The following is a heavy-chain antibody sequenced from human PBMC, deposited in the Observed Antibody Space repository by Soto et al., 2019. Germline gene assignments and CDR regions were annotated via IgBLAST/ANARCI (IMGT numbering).Heavy chain of an antibody. J-gene: IGHJ3*01. CDR2: IGGSGGTK. V-gene: IGHV3-48*03. CDR1: GFSFGSYE. D-gene: IGHD3-10*01. CDR3: ARDRGGDVGQFLFPDGFDL. Sequence: PGGSLRLSCAASGFSFGSYEMNWVRQAPGKGLEWISYIGGSGGTKYSADSVKGRFIISRDNAQNSLYLQMNSLRVKDTAVYYCARDRGGDVGQFLFPDGFDLWGQGTMVTVSS.